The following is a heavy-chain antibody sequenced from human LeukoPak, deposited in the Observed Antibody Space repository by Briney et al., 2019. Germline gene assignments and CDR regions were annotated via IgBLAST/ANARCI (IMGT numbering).Heavy chain of an antibody. V-gene: IGHV3-48*03. D-gene: IGHD6-19*01. CDR1: GFPFSVYE. J-gene: IGHJ4*02. Sequence: GGSLRLSCAVSGFPFSVYEMNWVRQAPGRGLEWVSNIGSSGAIRHYADSVKGRFSISRDNAENSLFLQMNSLRVEDTGIYYCALLAVASDFDYWGQGALVTVSS. CDR3: ALLAVASDFDY. CDR2: IGSSGAIR.